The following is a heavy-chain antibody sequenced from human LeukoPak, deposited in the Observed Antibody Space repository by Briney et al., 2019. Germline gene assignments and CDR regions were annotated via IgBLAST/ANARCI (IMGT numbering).Heavy chain of an antibody. Sequence: GASVKVSCKASGYTFTGYHIHWARQAPGQGLEWMGRINPYSGDTNFAQKFQGRVTMTRDTSITTAYMDLSSLTPDDTAVYFCARDQGSLTRSWYTGYWGQGTQVIVSS. D-gene: IGHD6-13*01. J-gene: IGHJ4*02. CDR1: GYTFTGYH. V-gene: IGHV1-2*06. CDR3: ARDQGSLTRSWYTGY. CDR2: INPYSGDT.